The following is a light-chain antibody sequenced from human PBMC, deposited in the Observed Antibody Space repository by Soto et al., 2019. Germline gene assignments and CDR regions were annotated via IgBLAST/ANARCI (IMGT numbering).Light chain of an antibody. Sequence: QPVLTQPPSVSGAPGQRVTISCTGSSSNIGAGYDVHWYQQLPGTAPKLLICGNSNRPSGVPDRFSGSKSGTSASLAITGLQAEDEADYYCQSYDSSLSGSVFGGGTKVTVL. CDR3: QSYDSSLSGSV. CDR1: SSNIGAGYD. V-gene: IGLV1-40*01. J-gene: IGLJ2*01. CDR2: GNS.